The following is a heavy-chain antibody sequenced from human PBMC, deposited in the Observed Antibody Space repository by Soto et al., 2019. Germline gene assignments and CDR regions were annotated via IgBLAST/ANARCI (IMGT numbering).Heavy chain of an antibody. CDR2: IYYSGLT. Sequence: ASETLSLTCSVSGDSISTEGYYWSWIRQHQGKGLEWIVYIYYSGLTSYNPSLKSRVTISSATSKNQFYLKLSSVTAADTAVYYCTRSRSYYVEDFQKWGQGTLVTVSS. J-gene: IGHJ1*01. V-gene: IGHV4-31*03. CDR1: GDSISTEGYY. D-gene: IGHD1-26*01. CDR3: TRSRSYYVEDFQK.